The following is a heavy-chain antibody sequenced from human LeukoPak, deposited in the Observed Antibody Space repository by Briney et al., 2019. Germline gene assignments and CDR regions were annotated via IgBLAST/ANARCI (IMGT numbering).Heavy chain of an antibody. Sequence: ASVKVSCQTSGGSFNNFAISWVRQAPGQGLEWMGRIIPILGVVDYAQKFQGRVTVTADISTTTVYMELNSLKTEDTAEYYCGVSSGSGSYIDYWGQGTLVTVSS. V-gene: IGHV1-69*04. CDR1: GGSFNNFA. CDR3: GVSSGSGSYIDY. D-gene: IGHD3-10*01. J-gene: IGHJ4*02. CDR2: IIPILGVV.